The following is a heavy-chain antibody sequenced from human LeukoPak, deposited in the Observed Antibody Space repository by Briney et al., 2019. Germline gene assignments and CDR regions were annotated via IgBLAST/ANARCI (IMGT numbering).Heavy chain of an antibody. V-gene: IGHV4-34*01. CDR2: INHSGST. J-gene: IGHJ5*02. D-gene: IGHD4-17*01. CDR1: GGSFSGYY. Sequence: SETLSLTCAVYGGSFSGYYGSWIRQPPGKGLEWIGEINHSGSTNYNPSLKSRVTISVDTSKNQFSLKLSSVTAADTAVYYCARGTPPTVTTFWWFDPWGQGTLVTVSS. CDR3: ARGTPPTVTTFWWFDP.